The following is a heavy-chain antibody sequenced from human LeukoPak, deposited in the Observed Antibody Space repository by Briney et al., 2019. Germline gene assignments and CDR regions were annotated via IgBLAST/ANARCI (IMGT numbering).Heavy chain of an antibody. Sequence: KPSETLSLTCTVSGGSISSYYWSWIRQPPGKGLKWIGYIYYSGSTNYNPSLKSRVTISVDTSKNQFSLKLSSVTAADTAVYYCARGTRSGAYMDVWGKGTTVTVSS. J-gene: IGHJ6*03. CDR3: ARGTRSGAYMDV. V-gene: IGHV4-59*01. D-gene: IGHD1-1*01. CDR2: IYYSGST. CDR1: GGSISSYY.